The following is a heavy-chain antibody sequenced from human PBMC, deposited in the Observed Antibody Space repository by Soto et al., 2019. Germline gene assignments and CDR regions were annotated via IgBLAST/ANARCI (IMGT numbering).Heavy chain of an antibody. CDR2: ISGSGGST. J-gene: IGHJ6*03. D-gene: IGHD3-16*01. Sequence: EVQLLESGGGLVQPGGSLRLSCAASGFTFSSYAMSWVRQAPGKGLEWVSAISGSGGSTYYADSVKGRFTISRDNSKNTLYLQMNSLRAEDTAVYYCAKAPTPGLGYYSYYYMDVWGKGTTVTVSS. CDR1: GFTFSSYA. V-gene: IGHV3-23*01. CDR3: AKAPTPGLGYYSYYYMDV.